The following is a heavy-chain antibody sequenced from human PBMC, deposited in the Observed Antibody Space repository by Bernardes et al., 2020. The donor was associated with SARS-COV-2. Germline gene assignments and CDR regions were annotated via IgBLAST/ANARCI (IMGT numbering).Heavy chain of an antibody. CDR1: IFRFNTYA. CDR2: ITYDGSNR. J-gene: IGHJ3*02. V-gene: IGHV3-30*03. CDR3: ARESDAFDI. Sequence: GGSLRLSCAASIFRFNTYAMHWVRQAPGKGLEWVAGITYDGSNRYYADSVRGRFTISRDNSKNTVNLQMISLRAEDTAVYYCARESDAFDIWGQGTMVTVSS.